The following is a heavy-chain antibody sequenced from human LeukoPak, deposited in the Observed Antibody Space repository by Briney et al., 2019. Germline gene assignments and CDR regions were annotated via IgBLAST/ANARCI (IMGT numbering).Heavy chain of an antibody. V-gene: IGHV3-48*04. CDR2: IRSSSSTI. CDR1: GFTFSSYS. Sequence: GGSLRLSCAASGFTFSSYSMNWVRQAPGKGLEWVSYIRSSSSTIYYADSVKGRFTISRDNAKNSLYLQMNSLRAEDTAVYYCARVRSGGAGSYYYYYMDVWGKGTTVTVSS. CDR3: ARVRSGGAGSYYYYYMDV. D-gene: IGHD6-19*01. J-gene: IGHJ6*03.